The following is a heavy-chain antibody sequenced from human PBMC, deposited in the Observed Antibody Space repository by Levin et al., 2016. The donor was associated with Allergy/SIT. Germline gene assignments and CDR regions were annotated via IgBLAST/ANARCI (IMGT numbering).Heavy chain of an antibody. Sequence: SETLSLTCAVYGGSFSGYYWSWIRQPPGKGLEWIGEINHSGSTNYNPSLKSRVTISVDTSKNQFSLKLSSVTAADTAVYYCASTGVRSYDFWSGYVAFDIWGQGTMVTVSS. CDR2: INHSGST. CDR3: ASTGVRSYDFWSGYVAFDI. J-gene: IGHJ3*02. D-gene: IGHD3-3*01. CDR1: GGSFSGYY. V-gene: IGHV4-34*01.